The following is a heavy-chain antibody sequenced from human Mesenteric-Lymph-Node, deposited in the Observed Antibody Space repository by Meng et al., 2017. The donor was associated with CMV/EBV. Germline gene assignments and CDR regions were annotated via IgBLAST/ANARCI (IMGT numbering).Heavy chain of an antibody. Sequence: SETLSLTYTVSGYSISSGFYWGWIRQSPGKGLQWIGTIYQSGSTYYNPSLKSRVTVSVDTSKNQFSLKLSSVTAADTAVYYCARDRRDYDFWSGHYYFDYWGQGTLVTVSS. D-gene: IGHD3-3*01. J-gene: IGHJ4*02. V-gene: IGHV4-38-2*02. CDR2: IYQSGST. CDR3: ARDRRDYDFWSGHYYFDY. CDR1: GYSISSGFY.